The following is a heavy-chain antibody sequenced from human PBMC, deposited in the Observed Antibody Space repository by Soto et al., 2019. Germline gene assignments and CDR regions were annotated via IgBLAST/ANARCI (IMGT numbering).Heavy chain of an antibody. CDR3: ARQCDGDCSNAFPL. Sequence: EEQLVESGGGLVRPGGSLRLSCAVSGFSVSTHFRNWVRKAPGREQQWVAVIYPGPGTYYADSVQGRFIISRDDSKNTLFLHRTNMRAEDTAVYYCARQCDGDCSNAFPLWGQGTMVTVSS. CDR1: GFSVSTHF. J-gene: IGHJ3*01. CDR2: IYPGPGT. D-gene: IGHD2-21*01. V-gene: IGHV3-66*04.